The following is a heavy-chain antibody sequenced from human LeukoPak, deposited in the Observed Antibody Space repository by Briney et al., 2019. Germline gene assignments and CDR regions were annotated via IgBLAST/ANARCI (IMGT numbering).Heavy chain of an antibody. Sequence: SETLPLTCTVSGGSISDYYWSWIRQPPGKGLEWIGYIYYTGGPNYNPSLKSRVTISVDTSKNQFSLRLTSVTAADTAVYYCARRLHTGGFDIWGQGTMVTVSS. CDR2: IYYTGGP. V-gene: IGHV4-59*08. CDR1: GGSISDYY. J-gene: IGHJ3*02. CDR3: ARRLHTGGFDI. D-gene: IGHD1-26*01.